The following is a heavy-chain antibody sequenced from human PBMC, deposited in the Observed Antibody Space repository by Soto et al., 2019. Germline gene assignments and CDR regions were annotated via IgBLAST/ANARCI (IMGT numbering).Heavy chain of an antibody. CDR1: GGSISSGDYY. CDR2: IYYSGST. D-gene: IGHD3-22*01. J-gene: IGHJ4*02. V-gene: IGHV4-30-4*01. Sequence: QVQLQESGPGLVKPSQTLSLTCTVSGGSISSGDYYWSWIRQPPGKGLEWIGYIYYSGSTYYNPSLKSRVTXLVLTXXNQFSLKLSSVTAADTAVYYCASMPYDTDHTFLDYWGQGTLVTVSS. CDR3: ASMPYDTDHTFLDY.